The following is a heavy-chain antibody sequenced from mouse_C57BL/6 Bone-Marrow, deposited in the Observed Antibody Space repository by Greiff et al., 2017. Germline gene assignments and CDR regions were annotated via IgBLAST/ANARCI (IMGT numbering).Heavy chain of an antibody. D-gene: IGHD1-1*01. Sequence: SGAELVRPGASVTLSCKASGYTFTDYEMHWVKQTPVHGLEWIGAIDPETGGTAYNQKFKGKAILTADKSSSTAYMELRSLTSEDSAVYYCTHYGPSMDYWGQGTSVTVSS. V-gene: IGHV1-15*01. CDR3: THYGPSMDY. CDR1: GYTFTDYE. J-gene: IGHJ4*01. CDR2: IDPETGGT.